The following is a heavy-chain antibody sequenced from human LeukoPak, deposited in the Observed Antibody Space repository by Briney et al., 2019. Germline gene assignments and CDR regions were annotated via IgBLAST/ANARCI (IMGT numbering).Heavy chain of an antibody. CDR3: ARDQGTSVTAMVGGHFDY. J-gene: IGHJ4*02. D-gene: IGHD4-17*01. CDR1: GFTFRGNG. Sequence: GGSLRLSCAASGFTFRGNGMHWVRQAPGKGLEGGAIIWYDGSNRYYADSVKGRFTISRDNSKNTLFLQMNSLTAEDTAVYYCARDQGTSVTAMVGGHFDYWGPGTLVTVSS. V-gene: IGHV3-33*01. CDR2: IWYDGSNR.